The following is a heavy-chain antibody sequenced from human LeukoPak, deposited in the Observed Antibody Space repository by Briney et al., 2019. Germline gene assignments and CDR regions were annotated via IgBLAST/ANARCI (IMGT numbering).Heavy chain of an antibody. D-gene: IGHD2-21*02. J-gene: IGHJ5*02. CDR1: GFPFSRHA. V-gene: IGHV3-23*01. CDR2: ISNGET. CDR3: VREAGYCASVCPKSNWFDH. Sequence: GGSLRLSCAASGFPFSRHAMSWVRQPPGKGLEWVSAISNGETYYADSVRGRFTISRDDSKNTVYLQMNSLRDEDTALYYCVREAGYCASVCPKSNWFDHWGPGTLVTVSS.